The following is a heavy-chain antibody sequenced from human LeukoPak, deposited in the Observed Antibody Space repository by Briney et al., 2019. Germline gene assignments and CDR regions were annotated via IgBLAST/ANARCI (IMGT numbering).Heavy chain of an antibody. CDR3: ASSTVVTPPGYFDY. V-gene: IGHV4-30-2*01. CDR2: IYHSGST. CDR1: GGSISSGGYS. D-gene: IGHD4-23*01. J-gene: IGHJ4*02. Sequence: PSQTLSLTCAVSGGSISSGGYSWSWIRQPPGKGLEWIGYIYHSGSTYYNPSLKSRVTISVDRSKNQFSLKPSSVTAADTAVYYCASSTVVTPPGYFDYWGQGTLVTVSS.